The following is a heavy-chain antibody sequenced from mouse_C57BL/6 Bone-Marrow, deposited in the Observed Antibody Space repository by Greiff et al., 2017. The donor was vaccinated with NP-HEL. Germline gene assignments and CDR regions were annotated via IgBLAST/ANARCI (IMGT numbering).Heavy chain of an antibody. D-gene: IGHD2-1*01. CDR3: ASPIYYGNFYWYFDV. J-gene: IGHJ1*03. CDR2: IYPGDGDT. V-gene: IGHV1-82*01. CDR1: GYAFSSSW. Sequence: QVQLQQSGPELVKPGASVKISCKASGYAFSSSWMNWVKQRPGKGLEWIGRIYPGDGDTNYNGKFKGKATLTADKSSSTAYMQLSSLTSEDSAVYFCASPIYYGNFYWYFDVWGTGTTVTVSS.